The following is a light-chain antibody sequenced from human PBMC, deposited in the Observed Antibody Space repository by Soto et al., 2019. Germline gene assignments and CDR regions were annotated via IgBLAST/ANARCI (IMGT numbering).Light chain of an antibody. CDR2: YAS. Sequence: AIRMTQSPFSLSASVGDRVTITCWASQGISSYLAWYQQKPAKAPNLCIYYASSLQSWVPSRFSGCGSGTDYALTISSLQPEAFATYSCQQYYSTSLTFGGGTTVAIK. V-gene: IGKV1D-43*01. J-gene: IGKJ4*01. CDR3: QQYYSTSLT. CDR1: QGISSY.